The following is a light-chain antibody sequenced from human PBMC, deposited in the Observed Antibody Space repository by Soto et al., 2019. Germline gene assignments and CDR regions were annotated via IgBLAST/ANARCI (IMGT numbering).Light chain of an antibody. Sequence: EIVLTQSPGTLSLSPGERATLSCRASQSVSSSYLAWYQQKPGQAPRLLIYGASSRATGIPDRFSGSGSGTDFPLTISRLEPEDFAVYYCQQYGSSPWTFGQGTKGDIK. CDR2: GAS. CDR3: QQYGSSPWT. J-gene: IGKJ1*01. CDR1: QSVSSSY. V-gene: IGKV3-20*01.